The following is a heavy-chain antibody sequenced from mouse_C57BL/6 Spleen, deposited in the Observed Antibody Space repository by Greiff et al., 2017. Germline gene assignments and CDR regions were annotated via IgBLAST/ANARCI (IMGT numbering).Heavy chain of an antibody. CDR3: ARAEVFGYFDY. J-gene: IGHJ1*03. CDR2: IDPEGGDT. V-gene: IGHV14-2*01. Sequence: VQLKESGAELVKPGASVKLSCAASGFNIKDYYMHWVQQRTEQGLEWIGWIDPEGGDTNYAATLQGKVTITADTSYNTAYLQRTSLTSEDTAIYYCARAEVFGYFDYWGTGTTRTVSS. CDR1: GFNIKDYY. D-gene: IGHD1-3*01.